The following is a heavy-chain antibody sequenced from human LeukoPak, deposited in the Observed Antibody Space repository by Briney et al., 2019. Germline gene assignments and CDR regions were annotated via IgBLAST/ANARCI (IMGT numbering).Heavy chain of an antibody. J-gene: IGHJ4*02. CDR1: GYTFTSYY. CDR2: INPSGGST. Sequence: ASVKVSCKASGYTFTSYYMHWVRQAPGQGLEWMGIINPSGGSTSYAQKFQGRVTMTTDTSTSTAYMELRSLRSDDTAVYYCARDQMVYDILTGYYGDYWGQGTLVTVSS. V-gene: IGHV1-46*01. D-gene: IGHD3-9*01. CDR3: ARDQMVYDILTGYYGDY.